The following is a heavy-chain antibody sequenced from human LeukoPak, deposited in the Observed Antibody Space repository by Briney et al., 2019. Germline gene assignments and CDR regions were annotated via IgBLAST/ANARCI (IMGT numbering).Heavy chain of an antibody. CDR2: IYYNGNT. Sequence: SEALSLTCTVSGGSISSTTYYWGWIRQPPGKGLEWIGSIYYNGNTYYNPSLKSRVTMSVDTSKNQFSLKLSSVTAADTAVYYCARAFGLDWFDPWGQGTLVTVSS. CDR1: GGSISSTTYY. D-gene: IGHD3-16*01. J-gene: IGHJ5*02. V-gene: IGHV4-39*07. CDR3: ARAFGLDWFDP.